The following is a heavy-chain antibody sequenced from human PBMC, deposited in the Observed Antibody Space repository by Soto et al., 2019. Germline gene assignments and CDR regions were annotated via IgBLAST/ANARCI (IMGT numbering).Heavy chain of an antibody. D-gene: IGHD4-17*01. V-gene: IGHV3-23*01. CDR2: ISGSGGST. J-gene: IGHJ6*03. CDR3: AKGTVTTLHYYYYMDV. CDR1: GFTFSSYA. Sequence: GGSLRLSCAASGFTFSSYAMSWVRQAPGKGLEWVSAISGSGGSTYYADSVKGRFTISRDNSKNTLYLQMNSLRAEDTAVYYCAKGTVTTLHYYYYMDVWGKGTTVTVSS.